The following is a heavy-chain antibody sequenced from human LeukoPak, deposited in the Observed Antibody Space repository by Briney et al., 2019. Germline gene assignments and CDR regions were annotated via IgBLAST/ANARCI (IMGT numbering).Heavy chain of an antibody. D-gene: IGHD1-1*01. Sequence: GGSLRLSCAASGFTFSSYAMHWVRQAPGKGLEWVAVISYDGGNKYYADSVKGRFTISRDNSKNTPYLQMNSLRAEDTAVYYCARYDARYGMDVWGQGTTVTVSS. CDR2: ISYDGGNK. CDR3: ARYDARYGMDV. V-gene: IGHV3-30-3*01. CDR1: GFTFSSYA. J-gene: IGHJ6*02.